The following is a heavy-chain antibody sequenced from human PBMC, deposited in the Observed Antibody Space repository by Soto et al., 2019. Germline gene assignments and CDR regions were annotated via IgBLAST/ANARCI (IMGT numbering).Heavy chain of an antibody. CDR1: GFTFSSYG. V-gene: IGHV3-33*01. D-gene: IGHD3-16*01. Sequence: GGSLRLSCAASGFTFSSYGMHWVRQAPGKGLEWVAFIWHDGGNKFYAESVKGRFTISRDNSKNTLYLQMTSLSAEDTAMYYCARDGDVNTGFGKDYWGQGTLVTV. J-gene: IGHJ4*02. CDR2: IWHDGGNK. CDR3: ARDGDVNTGFGKDY.